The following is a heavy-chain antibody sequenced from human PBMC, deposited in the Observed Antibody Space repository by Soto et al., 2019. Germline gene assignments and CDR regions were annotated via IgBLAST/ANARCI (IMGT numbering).Heavy chain of an antibody. CDR1: GYIFTSYW. CDR3: AKVSAVAVLDTPDY. Sequence: GESLKISCNGSGYIFTSYWIGWVRQMPGKGLEWMGIIYPGDSDTRYSPSFQGQVTISADKSISTAYLQWSSLKASDTAVYYCAKVSAVAVLDTPDYWGQGTLVTVSS. J-gene: IGHJ4*02. CDR2: IYPGDSDT. V-gene: IGHV5-51*01. D-gene: IGHD6-19*01.